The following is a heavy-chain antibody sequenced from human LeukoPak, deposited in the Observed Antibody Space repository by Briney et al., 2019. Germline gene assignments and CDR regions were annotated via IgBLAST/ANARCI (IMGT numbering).Heavy chain of an antibody. CDR2: INAGNGNT. Sequence: ASVKVSCKASGYTFTSYAMHWVRQAPGQRLEWMGWINAGNGNTKYSQKFQGRVTITRDTSASTAYMELSSLRSEETAVYYCARALYSSGWSEFYYYGMDVWGQGTTVTVSS. D-gene: IGHD6-19*01. J-gene: IGHJ6*02. CDR1: GYTFTSYA. CDR3: ARALYSSGWSEFYYYGMDV. V-gene: IGHV1-3*01.